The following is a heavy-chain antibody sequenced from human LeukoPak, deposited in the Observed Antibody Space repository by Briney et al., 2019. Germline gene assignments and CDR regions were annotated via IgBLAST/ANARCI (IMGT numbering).Heavy chain of an antibody. V-gene: IGHV3-20*04. CDR3: ASYGSGKGYYYYGMDV. Sequence: PGGSLRLSCAASGFTFDDYGMSWVRQAPGKGLEWVSGINWNGGSTGYADSVKGRFTISRDNAKNSLYLQMNSLRAEDTAVYYCASYGSGKGYYYYGMDVWGQGTTVTVSS. J-gene: IGHJ6*02. CDR2: INWNGGST. CDR1: GFTFDDYG. D-gene: IGHD3-10*01.